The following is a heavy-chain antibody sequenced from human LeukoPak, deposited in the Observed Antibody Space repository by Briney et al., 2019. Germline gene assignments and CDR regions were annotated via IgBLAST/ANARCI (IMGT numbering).Heavy chain of an antibody. CDR1: GGPLSRYY. V-gene: IGHV4-59*01. Sequence: SETLSLTCTVSGGPLSRYYWIWPRQPPGKGLEGLGYIYYSGSTNYNPSLKSRVTISVDTSKNQFSLKLSSVTAADTAVYYCARGDVGYYDFWSGYPRAFDYWGQGTLVTVSS. J-gene: IGHJ4*02. D-gene: IGHD3-3*01. CDR2: IYYSGST. CDR3: ARGDVGYYDFWSGYPRAFDY.